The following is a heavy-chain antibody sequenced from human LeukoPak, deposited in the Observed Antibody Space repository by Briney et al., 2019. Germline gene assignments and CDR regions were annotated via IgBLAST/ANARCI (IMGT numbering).Heavy chain of an antibody. D-gene: IGHD3-3*01. V-gene: IGHV3-23*01. J-gene: IGHJ4*02. Sequence: GGSLRLSCAASGFTFSSYAMSWVRQAPGKGLEWVSAISGSGGSTYYADSVKGRFNISRDNSKNTLYLQMNSLRAEDTAVYYCAKASSYYDFWSGYFDWGQGTLVTVSS. CDR1: GFTFSSYA. CDR3: AKASSYYDFWSGYFD. CDR2: ISGSGGST.